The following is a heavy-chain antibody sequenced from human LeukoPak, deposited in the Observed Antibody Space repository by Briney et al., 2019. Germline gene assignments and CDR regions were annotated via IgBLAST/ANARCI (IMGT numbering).Heavy chain of an antibody. CDR1: GYTFTDYY. Sequence: ASEKVSCKASGYTFTDYYMHWVRQAPGQGLEWMGWINPYTGGTNYAQKFQGRVTMPRDSSISTAYMELSSLTSDDTAVYYCARERGVQLERKLDHWGQGTLVTVSS. J-gene: IGHJ4*02. CDR2: INPYTGGT. CDR3: ARERGVQLERKLDH. V-gene: IGHV1-2*02. D-gene: IGHD1-1*01.